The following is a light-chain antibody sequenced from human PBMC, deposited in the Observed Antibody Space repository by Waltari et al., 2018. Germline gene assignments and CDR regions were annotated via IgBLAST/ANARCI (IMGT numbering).Light chain of an antibody. CDR1: QTIKSSH. V-gene: IGKV3-20*01. CDR2: GSS. CDR3: QQYGSSPYT. Sequence: ESVLTQSPGTLSLSPGERVTLSCRASQTIKSSHLAWYQQKAGQAPRTLIYGSSSRATGIPDRFSGGGSVTDFTLTINRLQPEDFAVYHCQQYGSSPYTFGQGTKLAIK. J-gene: IGKJ2*01.